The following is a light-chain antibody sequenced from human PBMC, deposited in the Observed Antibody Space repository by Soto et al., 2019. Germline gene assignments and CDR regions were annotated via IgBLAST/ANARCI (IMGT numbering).Light chain of an antibody. Sequence: QSALTQPASVSGSPGQSITISCTGASSDIGAYNYVSWYQQHPGQAPKLMIYEVSNRPSGVSNRFSASKSGNTASLTISGLQAEDEAVYYCSSYTSTSTYVIFGGGTKLTVL. CDR3: SSYTSTSTYVI. V-gene: IGLV2-14*01. CDR1: SSDIGAYNY. J-gene: IGLJ2*01. CDR2: EVS.